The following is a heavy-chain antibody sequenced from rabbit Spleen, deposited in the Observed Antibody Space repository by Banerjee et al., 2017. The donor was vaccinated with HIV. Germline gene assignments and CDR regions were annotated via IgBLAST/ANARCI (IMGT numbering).Heavy chain of an antibody. V-gene: IGHV1S40*01. D-gene: IGHD1-1*01. CDR1: GISFGISDY. CDR3: ARDLSSSFSSYCMDL. CDR2: IDAGSSDFT. J-gene: IGHJ6*01. Sequence: QSLEESGGGLVKPGGTLTLTCKASGISFGISDYMCWVRQAPGKGLEWIACIDAGSSDFTYHANWAKGRFTISKTSSTTVTLQATSLTVADTATYFCARDLSSSFSSYCMDLWGPGTLVTVS.